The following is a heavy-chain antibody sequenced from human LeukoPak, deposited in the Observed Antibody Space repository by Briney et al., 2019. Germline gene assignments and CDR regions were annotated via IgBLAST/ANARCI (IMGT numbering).Heavy chain of an antibody. CDR3: AREPTNGDFDY. D-gene: IGHD1-14*01. V-gene: IGHV4-59*06. J-gene: IGHJ4*02. CDR2: IYYSGST. CDR1: GASISSYSC. Sequence: SETLSLTCAVSGASISSYSCWSWIRQPAGKGLEWIGYIYYSGSTYYNPSLKSRVTISVDTSKNQFSLKLSSVTAADTAVYYCAREPTNGDFDYWGQGTLVTVSS.